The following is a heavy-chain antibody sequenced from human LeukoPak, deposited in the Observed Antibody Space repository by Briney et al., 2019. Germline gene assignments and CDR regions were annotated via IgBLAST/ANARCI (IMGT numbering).Heavy chain of an antibody. V-gene: IGHV4-38-2*01. D-gene: IGHD2-2*01. Sequence: PSETLSLTCAVSGYSISSGYYWGWIRQPPGKGLEWIGSIYHSGSTYYSPSLRSRVTISVDTSKNQFSLKLSSVTAADTAVYYCPRRPLHCSSTSCPFDYWGQGTLVTVSS. CDR1: GYSISSGYY. CDR2: IYHSGST. CDR3: PRRPLHCSSTSCPFDY. J-gene: IGHJ4*02.